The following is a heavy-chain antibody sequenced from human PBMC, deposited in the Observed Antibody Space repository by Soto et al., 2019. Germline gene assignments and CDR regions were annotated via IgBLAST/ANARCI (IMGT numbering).Heavy chain of an antibody. CDR1: GGSFSGYY. CDR3: ARVLRRVVVAAKNNWFDP. D-gene: IGHD2-15*01. V-gene: IGHV4-34*01. CDR2: INHSGST. Sequence: SETLSLTCAVYGGSFSGYYWSWIRQPPGKGLEWIGEINHSGSTNYNPSLKSRVTISVDTSKNQFSLKLSSVTAADTAVYYCARVLRRVVVAAKNNWFDPWGQGTLVTVSS. J-gene: IGHJ5*02.